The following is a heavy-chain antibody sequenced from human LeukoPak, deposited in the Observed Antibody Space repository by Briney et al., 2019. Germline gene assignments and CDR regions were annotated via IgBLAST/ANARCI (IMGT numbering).Heavy chain of an antibody. J-gene: IGHJ4*02. CDR1: GFXFSSYG. D-gene: IGHD2-15*01. CDR3: AREQGGFCSGGTCYDLGYFDY. V-gene: IGHV3-33*01. CDR2: IWYDGINK. Sequence: GRSLRLSCAASGFXFSSYGMHWVRQAPGKGLEWVAVIWYDGINKYYEDSVKGRFTISRDNSKNTLYLQMNSLRAEDTAVCYCAREQGGFCSGGTCYDLGYFDYWGQGTLVTVSS.